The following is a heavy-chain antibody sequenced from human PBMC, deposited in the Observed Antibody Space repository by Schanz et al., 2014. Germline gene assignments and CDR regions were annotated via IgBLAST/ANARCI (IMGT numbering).Heavy chain of an antibody. D-gene: IGHD1-26*01. CDR2: INPNSGGT. V-gene: IGHV1-2*06. CDR1: GYTFTGYY. Sequence: QVQLVQSGAEVKKPGASVKVSCKASGYTFTGYYIHWVRQAPGQGLEWMGRINPNSGGTNYVQKFQGRVTMTRDTSISAAYMELSRLRSDDTAVYYCARGVGASTYGPYYFDYWGQGTLVTVSS. J-gene: IGHJ4*02. CDR3: ARGVGASTYGPYYFDY.